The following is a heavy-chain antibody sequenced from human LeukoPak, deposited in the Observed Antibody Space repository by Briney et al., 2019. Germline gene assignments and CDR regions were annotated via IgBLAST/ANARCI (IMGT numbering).Heavy chain of an antibody. CDR2: INHSGST. D-gene: IGHD5-12*01. CDR1: GESFSGYY. J-gene: IGHJ4*02. V-gene: IGHV4-34*01. CDR3: ARGRVEWLRLPFDY. Sequence: PSETLSLTCAVYGESFSGYYWSWIRQPPGKGLEWIGEINHSGSTNYNPSLKSRVTISVDTSKNQFSLKLSSVTAADTAVYYCARGRVEWLRLPFDYWGQGTLSPSPQ.